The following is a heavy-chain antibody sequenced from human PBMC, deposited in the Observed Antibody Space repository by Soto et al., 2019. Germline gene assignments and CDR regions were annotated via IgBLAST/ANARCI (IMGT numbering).Heavy chain of an antibody. CDR2: IKSKTDGGTT. D-gene: IGHD3-9*01. CDR1: GFTFSNAW. V-gene: IGHV3-15*01. Sequence: GGSLRLSCAASGFTFSNAWMSRVRQAPGKGLEWVGRIKSKTDGGTTDYAAPVKGRFTISRDDSKNTLYLQMNSLKTEDTAVYYCTTDFQRYFAYGMDVWGQGTTVTVSS. J-gene: IGHJ6*02. CDR3: TTDFQRYFAYGMDV.